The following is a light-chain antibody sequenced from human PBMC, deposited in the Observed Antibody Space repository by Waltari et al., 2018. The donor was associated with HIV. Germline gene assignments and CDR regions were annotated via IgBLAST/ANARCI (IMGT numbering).Light chain of an antibody. CDR2: YDS. Sequence: SYVLTQPPSVSLAPGKTARITCGGNYIGSQTVHWYQQKPGQAPVLVIYYDSDRPSGIPERFSGSNSGNTATLTISRVEAGDEADYYCQIWDSSLDHVLFGGGTKLTVL. V-gene: IGLV3-21*04. CDR3: QIWDSSLDHVL. J-gene: IGLJ2*01. CDR1: YIGSQT.